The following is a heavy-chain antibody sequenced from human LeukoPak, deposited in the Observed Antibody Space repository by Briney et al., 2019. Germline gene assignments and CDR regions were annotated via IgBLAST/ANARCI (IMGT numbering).Heavy chain of an antibody. CDR3: ARAVTPPQYYYYYMDV. D-gene: IGHD4-11*01. Sequence: SVKVSCKASEGTFSSYAISWVRQAPGQGLEWMGGIIPIFGTANYAQKFQGRVTITADESTSTAYMELSSLRSEDTAVYYCARAVTPPQYYYYYMDVWGKGTTVTVSS. V-gene: IGHV1-69*13. CDR1: EGTFSSYA. CDR2: IIPIFGTA. J-gene: IGHJ6*03.